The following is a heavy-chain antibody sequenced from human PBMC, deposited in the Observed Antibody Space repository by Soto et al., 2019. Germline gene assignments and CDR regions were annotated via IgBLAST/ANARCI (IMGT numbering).Heavy chain of an antibody. V-gene: IGHV5-51*01. J-gene: IGHJ6*02. CDR3: ARRGVVVTTAYYYYGMDV. Sequence: PGASLKISCKGSGYSFTSYWIGWVRQMPGKGLEWMGIIYPGDSDTRYSPSFQGQVTISADKSISTAYLQWSSLKASDTAMYYCARRGVVVTTAYYYYGMDVWGQGTTVTVSS. CDR1: GYSFTSYW. CDR2: IYPGDSDT. D-gene: IGHD2-21*02.